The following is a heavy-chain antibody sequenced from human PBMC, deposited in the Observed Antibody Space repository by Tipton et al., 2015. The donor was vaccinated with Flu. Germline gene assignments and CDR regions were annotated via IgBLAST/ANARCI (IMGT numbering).Heavy chain of an antibody. CDR3: ARGPNYDSDAYYHYYMDV. CDR1: SGSIRSTNYF. J-gene: IGHJ6*03. D-gene: IGHD3-22*01. CDR2: INQRGSA. V-gene: IGHV4-39*02. Sequence: TLSLTCTVSSGSIRSTNYFCAWIRQPPGKRLEWLGEINQRGSANYSPSLKTRVTISVDTSKNHFSLKLSSVTAADTALYYCARGPNYDSDAYYHYYMDVWGKGTPVTVSS.